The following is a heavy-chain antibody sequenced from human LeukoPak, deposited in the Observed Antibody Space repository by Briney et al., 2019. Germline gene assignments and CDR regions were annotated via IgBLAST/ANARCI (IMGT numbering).Heavy chain of an antibody. CDR3: ASLNYGDDAFDI. CDR2: ISSSSSYI. J-gene: IGHJ3*02. V-gene: IGHV3-21*01. CDR1: GFTFSGYS. Sequence: GGSLRLSCAASGFTFSGYSMNWVRQAPGKGLEWVSSISSSSSYIYYADSVKGRFTISRDNAKNSLYLQMNSLRAEDTAVYYCASLNYGDDAFDIWGQGTMVTVSS. D-gene: IGHD4-17*01.